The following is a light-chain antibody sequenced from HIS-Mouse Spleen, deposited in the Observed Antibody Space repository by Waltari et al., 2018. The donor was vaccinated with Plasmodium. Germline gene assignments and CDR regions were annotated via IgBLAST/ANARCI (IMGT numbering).Light chain of an antibody. Sequence: DIQMTQSPSTLSASVRDRVTITCRASQSISSWLAWYQQKPGKAPKRLIYKASRLESGVPSRFSGSGSGTEFTLTISSLQPDDFATYYCQQYNSYWTFGQGTKVEIK. J-gene: IGKJ1*01. CDR2: KAS. CDR3: QQYNSYWT. V-gene: IGKV1-5*03. CDR1: QSISSW.